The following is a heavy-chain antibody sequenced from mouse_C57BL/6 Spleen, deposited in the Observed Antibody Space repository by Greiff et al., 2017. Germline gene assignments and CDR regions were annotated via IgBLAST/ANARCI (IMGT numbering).Heavy chain of an antibody. CDR1: GFTFSDYG. Sequence: EVKLMESGGGLVKPGGSLKLSCAASGFTFSDYGMHWVRQAPEKGLEWVAYISSGSSTSYYADTVKGRFTISRDNAKNTLFLQMTSLRSEDTAMYYCARPYGNYGAWFAYWGQGTLVTVSA. V-gene: IGHV5-17*01. CDR2: ISSGSSTS. D-gene: IGHD2-1*01. CDR3: ARPYGNYGAWFAY. J-gene: IGHJ3*01.